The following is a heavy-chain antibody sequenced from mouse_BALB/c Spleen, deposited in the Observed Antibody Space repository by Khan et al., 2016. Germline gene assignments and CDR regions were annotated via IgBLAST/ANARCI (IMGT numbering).Heavy chain of an antibody. CDR2: INTNTGEP. J-gene: IGHJ3*01. V-gene: IGHV9-3*02. CDR3: AEDYYGSNWFAY. Sequence: QIQLVQSGPELKKPGETVKISCKASGYTFTNYGMNWVKQAPGKGVKWMGWINTNTGEPTYAEEFKGRFAFSLETSASTAYLQINNLKNEDTATYFCAEDYYGSNWFAYWGQGTLVTVSA. D-gene: IGHD1-1*01. CDR1: GYTFTNYG.